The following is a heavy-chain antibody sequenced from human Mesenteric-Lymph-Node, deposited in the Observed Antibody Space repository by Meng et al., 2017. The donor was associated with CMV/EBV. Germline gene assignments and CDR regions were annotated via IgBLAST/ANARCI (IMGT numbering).Heavy chain of an antibody. D-gene: IGHD1-1*01. CDR2: IDYSGGT. CDR1: GYSMSPYY. CDR3: SSQEGGTSRTY. V-gene: IGHV4-59*12. Sequence: SDTLSLTCTGSGYSMSPYYWSWIRQPPGKGLEWIGYIDYSGGTTYNPSLSSRVTLSIDTSKNQFSLTLDSETAADTAMYCFSSQEGGTSRTYWGQGTMVTVSS. J-gene: IGHJ4*02.